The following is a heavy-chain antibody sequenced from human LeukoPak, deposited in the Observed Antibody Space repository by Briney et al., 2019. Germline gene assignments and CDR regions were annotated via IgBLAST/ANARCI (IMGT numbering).Heavy chain of an antibody. Sequence: GGSLRLSCVASGFTSKVYYMSWIRQAPGNGLEWLSCISSSGVNIYYADSLKGRFTISRDNAKNSLYLQITSLRAEDTAVYYRARSQGPEYDFDYWGQGALVAASS. J-gene: IGHJ4*02. V-gene: IGHV3-11*04. CDR1: GFTSKVYY. CDR3: ARSQGPEYDFDY. CDR2: ISSSGVNI. D-gene: IGHD1-14*01.